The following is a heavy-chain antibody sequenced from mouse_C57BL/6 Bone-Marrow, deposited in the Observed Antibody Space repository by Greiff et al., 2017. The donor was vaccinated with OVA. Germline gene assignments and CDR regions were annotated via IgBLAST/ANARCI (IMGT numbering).Heavy chain of an antibody. CDR2: IYPRSGNT. J-gene: IGHJ3*01. CDR3: ARRKDWFAY. Sequence: QVQLQQSGAELARPGAPVKLSCKASGYTFTSYGISWVKQRTGQGLEWIGEIYPRSGNTYYNEKFKGKATLTADKSSSTAYMELRSLTSEDSAVYFCARRKDWFAYWGQGTLVTVSA. V-gene: IGHV1-81*01. CDR1: GYTFTSYG.